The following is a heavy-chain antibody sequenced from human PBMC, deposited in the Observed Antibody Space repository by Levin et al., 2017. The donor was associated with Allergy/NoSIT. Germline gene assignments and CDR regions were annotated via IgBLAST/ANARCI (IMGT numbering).Heavy chain of an antibody. J-gene: IGHJ6*02. V-gene: IGHV3-30*03. CDR1: GFTFSSYG. CDR3: AGYCSSTSCYVFYYYGMDV. D-gene: IGHD2-2*01. Sequence: AGGSLRLSCAASGFTFSSYGMHWVRQAPGKGLEWVAVISYDGSNKYYADSVKGRFTISRDNSKNTLYLQMNSLRAEDTAVYYCAGYCSSTSCYVFYYYGMDVWGQGTTVTVSS. CDR2: ISYDGSNK.